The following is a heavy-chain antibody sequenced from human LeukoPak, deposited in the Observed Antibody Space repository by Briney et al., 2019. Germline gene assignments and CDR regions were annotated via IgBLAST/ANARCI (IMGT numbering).Heavy chain of an antibody. V-gene: IGHV1-24*01. Sequence: ASVKVSCKVSGYTLTELSMHWVRQAPGKGLEWMGGFDPEDGETIYAQKFQGRVTMTEDTSTDTAYMELSSLRSEDTAVYYCATSGSWFQTDYYYYGMDVWGQGTTVTVSS. CDR3: ATSGSWFQTDYYYYGMDV. CDR1: GYTLTELS. J-gene: IGHJ6*02. CDR2: FDPEDGET. D-gene: IGHD6-13*01.